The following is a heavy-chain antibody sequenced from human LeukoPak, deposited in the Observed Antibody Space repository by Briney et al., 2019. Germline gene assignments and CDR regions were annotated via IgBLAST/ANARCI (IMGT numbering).Heavy chain of an antibody. CDR1: GFTFSSYS. J-gene: IGHJ5*02. CDR2: ISSSSSYI. Sequence: GGSLRLSCAASGFTFSSYSMNWVRQAPGKGLEWVSSISSSSSYIYYADSVKGRFTISRDNAKNSLYLQMNSLRAEDTAVYYCAKGGFCSSISCFGGFDPWGQGTLVTVSS. V-gene: IGHV3-21*04. D-gene: IGHD2-2*01. CDR3: AKGGFCSSISCFGGFDP.